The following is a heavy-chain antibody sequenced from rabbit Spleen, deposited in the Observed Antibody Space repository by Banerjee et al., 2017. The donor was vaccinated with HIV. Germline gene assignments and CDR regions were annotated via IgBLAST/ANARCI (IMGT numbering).Heavy chain of an antibody. D-gene: IGHD8-1*01. CDR1: GFSFSSNHY. CDR3: ARDSASSFSSYGMDL. CDR2: IDAGSSAFT. V-gene: IGHV1S45*01. J-gene: IGHJ6*01. Sequence: QEQLVESGGGLVTPGASLTLTCKASGFSFSSNHYMCWFRQAPGKGLEWIACIDAGSSAFTYFASWAKGRFTCSKTSSTTVTLQMTSLTAADTATYFCARDSASSFSSYGMDLWGPGTLVTVS.